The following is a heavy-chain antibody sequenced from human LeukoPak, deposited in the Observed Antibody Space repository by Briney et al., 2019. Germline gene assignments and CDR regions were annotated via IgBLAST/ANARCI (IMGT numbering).Heavy chain of an antibody. Sequence: GASVKVSCKASGYTFTSYAMNWVRQAPGQWLEWMGWISTNTGNPTYAQGFTGRFVFSLDTSVSTAYLQISSLKAEDTAVYYCAREYDFWSGYYFTGPPYGMDVWGQGTTVTVSS. CDR2: ISTNTGNP. J-gene: IGHJ6*02. V-gene: IGHV7-4-1*02. CDR3: AREYDFWSGYYFTGPPYGMDV. D-gene: IGHD3-3*01. CDR1: GYTFTSYA.